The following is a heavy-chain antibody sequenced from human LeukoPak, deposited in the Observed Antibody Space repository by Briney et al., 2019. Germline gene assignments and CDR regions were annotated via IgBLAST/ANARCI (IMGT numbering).Heavy chain of an antibody. CDR2: ISGSGGST. V-gene: IGHV3-23*01. Sequence: GGSLRLSCAASGFTFSSYAMSWVRQAPGKGQEWDSAISGSGGSTYYADSVKGRFTISRDNSKNTLYLQMNSLRAEDTAVYYCAKDLRPYYYDSSGYFDYWGQGTLVTVSS. D-gene: IGHD3-22*01. CDR1: GFTFSSYA. CDR3: AKDLRPYYYDSSGYFDY. J-gene: IGHJ4*02.